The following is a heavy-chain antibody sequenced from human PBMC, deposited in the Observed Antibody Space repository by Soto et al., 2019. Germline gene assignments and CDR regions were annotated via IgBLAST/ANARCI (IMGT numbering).Heavy chain of an antibody. CDR1: GGTFSSYA. CDR2: IIPIFGTA. Sequence: GASVKVSCKASGGTFSSYAISWVRQAPGQGLEWTGGIIPIFGTANYAQKFQGRVTITADKSTSTAYMELSSLRSEDTAVYYCAEADIVVVPAATHYYYYGMDVWGQGTTVTVSS. V-gene: IGHV1-69*06. CDR3: AEADIVVVPAATHYYYYGMDV. D-gene: IGHD2-2*01. J-gene: IGHJ6*02.